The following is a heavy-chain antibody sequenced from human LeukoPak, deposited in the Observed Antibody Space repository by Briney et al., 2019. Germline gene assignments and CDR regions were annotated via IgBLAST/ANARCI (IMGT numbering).Heavy chain of an antibody. CDR1: GFTFSAST. D-gene: IGHD4-17*01. Sequence: GGSLRLSCAASGFTFSASTIHWVRQASGKGLEWVGHIRRRTESYATSYTVPVKGRFTVSRDDSKNTAYLQMNSLKTKDTAVYYCAARDFGDYVDGYWGPGTLVTVSS. J-gene: IGHJ4*02. V-gene: IGHV3-73*01. CDR3: AARDFGDYVDGY. CDR2: IRRRTESYAT.